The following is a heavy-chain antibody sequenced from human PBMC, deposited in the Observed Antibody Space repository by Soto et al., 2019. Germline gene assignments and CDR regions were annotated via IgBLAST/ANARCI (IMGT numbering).Heavy chain of an antibody. V-gene: IGHV4-59*08. D-gene: IGHD6-19*01. J-gene: IGHJ6*03. CDR2: IYYSGST. Sequence: SETLSPTCTISGGFIGRADWRSGREPPGRGLEWIGYIYYSGSTNYNPSLKSRVTISVDTSKNQFSLKLSSVTAADTAVYYCARRSGGYSSGWYQPDYYYYYMDVWGKGTTVT. CDR1: GGFIGRAD. CDR3: ARRSGGYSSGWYQPDYYYYYMDV.